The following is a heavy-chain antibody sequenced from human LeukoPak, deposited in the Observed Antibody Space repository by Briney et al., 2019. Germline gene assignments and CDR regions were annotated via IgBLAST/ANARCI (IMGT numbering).Heavy chain of an antibody. CDR3: ARGRRIAPRRLNWFAP. CDR1: GGSISSSSYY. J-gene: IGHJ5*02. CDR2: TYYSGST. V-gene: IGHV4-39*01. Sequence: SETLSLTCTVSGGSISSSSYYWGWMRQPPGKGLEWIETTYYSGSTYYNPSLKSRVTISVDTSKTQFSLRLSSVTAADTAVYYCARGRRIAPRRLNWFAPWGQGTLVTVSS. D-gene: IGHD6-6*01.